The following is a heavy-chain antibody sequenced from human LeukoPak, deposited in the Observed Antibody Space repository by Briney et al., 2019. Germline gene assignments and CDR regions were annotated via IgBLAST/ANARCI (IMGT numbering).Heavy chain of an antibody. D-gene: IGHD1-26*01. CDR2: INPNSGNT. V-gene: IGHV1-8*03. CDR1: GYTFTSYD. J-gene: IGHJ4*02. CDR3: ASSRGIVGASAFDH. Sequence: AASVKVSCKASGYTFTSYDIKWMRQATGQGPEWMGWINPNSGNTGYAQKFQGRVTITRNTSISTAYMELSSLRSEDTAVYYCASSRGIVGASAFDHWGQGTLVTVSS.